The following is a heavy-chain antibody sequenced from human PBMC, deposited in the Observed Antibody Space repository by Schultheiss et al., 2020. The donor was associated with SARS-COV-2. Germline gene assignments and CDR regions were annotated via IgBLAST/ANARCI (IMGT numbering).Heavy chain of an antibody. Sequence: SCAASGFTVSSNYMSWVRQAPGKGLEWVSVIYSGGSTYYADSVKGRFTISRDNSKNTLYLQMNSLRAEDTAVYYCARDHPAAAIDYWGQGTLVTVSS. D-gene: IGHD6-13*01. J-gene: IGHJ4*02. CDR2: IYSGGST. CDR3: ARDHPAAAIDY. V-gene: IGHV3-66*02. CDR1: GFTVSSNY.